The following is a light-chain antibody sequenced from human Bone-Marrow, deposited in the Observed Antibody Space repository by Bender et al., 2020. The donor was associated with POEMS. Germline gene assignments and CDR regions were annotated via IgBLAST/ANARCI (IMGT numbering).Light chain of an antibody. J-gene: IGLJ1*01. CDR1: SSDVGGYNS. CDR2: DVS. CDR3: TSYTASGTHV. V-gene: IGLV2-14*03. Sequence: QSALTQPASVSGSPGQSITISCTGTSSDVGGYNSVSWYQQHPGKAPKLMIYDVSNRPSGVSNRFSGSKTGYTASLTISGLQAEDEADYYCTSYTASGTHVFGTGTTVTVL.